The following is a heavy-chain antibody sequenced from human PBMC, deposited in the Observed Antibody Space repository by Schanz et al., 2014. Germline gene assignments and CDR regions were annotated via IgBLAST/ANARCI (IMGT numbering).Heavy chain of an antibody. CDR1: GGTFSSYT. CDR2: INPIDGST. CDR3: ARNYGGHSEESDRYGMDV. Sequence: QVQLVQSGAEVKKPGSSVKVSCKASGGTFSSYTISWVRQAPGQGLEWMGLINPIDGSTTYVWGFHGRLTMTRDTSTTTVYMDLSTLRSEDTAVYYCARNYGGHSEESDRYGMDVWGQGTTVTVSS. J-gene: IGHJ6*02. V-gene: IGHV1-69*02. D-gene: IGHD4-17*01.